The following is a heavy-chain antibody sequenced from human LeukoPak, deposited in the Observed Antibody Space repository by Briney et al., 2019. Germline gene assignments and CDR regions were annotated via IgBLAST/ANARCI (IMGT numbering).Heavy chain of an antibody. CDR3: AAIPKYRIVGGTNFDY. Sequence: GGSLRLSCAASGFTFSSYSMNWVRQAPGRGLEWVSSISSSSSYIYYADSVKGRFTISRDNAKNSLYLQMNSLRSEDTAVYYCAAIPKYRIVGGTNFDYWGQGTLVTVSS. CDR1: GFTFSSYS. CDR2: ISSSSSYI. V-gene: IGHV3-21*04. J-gene: IGHJ4*02. D-gene: IGHD1-26*01.